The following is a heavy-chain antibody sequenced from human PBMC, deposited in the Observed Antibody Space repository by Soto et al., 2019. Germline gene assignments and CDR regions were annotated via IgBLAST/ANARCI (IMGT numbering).Heavy chain of an antibody. Sequence: SETLSLTCTASGGSMSTYYWNWIRQAPGQGLEWIGYIYSSGSTNYNPSLKSRVTISLDTSKNQFSLKLSSVTAADTAVYYCARARGGYYDYWGQGTLVTVSS. J-gene: IGHJ4*02. CDR2: IYSSGST. CDR1: GGSMSTYY. V-gene: IGHV4-59*01. CDR3: ARARGGYYDY. D-gene: IGHD3-22*01.